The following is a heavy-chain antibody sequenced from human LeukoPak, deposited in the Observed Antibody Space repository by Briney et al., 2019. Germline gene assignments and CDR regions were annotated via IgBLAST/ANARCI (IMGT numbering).Heavy chain of an antibody. CDR1: GFTFSSYS. V-gene: IGHV3-21*04. CDR2: ISSSSSYI. J-gene: IGHJ4*02. D-gene: IGHD3-22*01. Sequence: PGGSLRLSCAASGFTFSSYSMNWVRQAPGKGLEWVSSISSSSSYIYYADSVKGRFTISRDNAKNSLYLQMNSLRVEDTALYYCAKDTGYYYDSSNYWVWGQGTLVTVSS. CDR3: AKDTGYYYDSSNYWV.